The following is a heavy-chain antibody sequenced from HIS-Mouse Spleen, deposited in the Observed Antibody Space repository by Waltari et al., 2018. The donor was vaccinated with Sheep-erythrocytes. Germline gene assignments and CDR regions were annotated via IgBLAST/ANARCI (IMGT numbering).Heavy chain of an antibody. CDR1: GFTFDDYT. CDR2: ISWNSGSI. D-gene: IGHD3-3*01. CDR3: AKDGPSYYDFWSGFDY. J-gene: IGHJ4*02. Sequence: EVQLVESGGGLVQPGRSLRLSCAASGFTFDDYTMHWVRQAPGKGLEGVSGISWNSGSIGYADSVKGRFTISRDNAKNSLYLQMNSLRAEDTALYYCAKDGPSYYDFWSGFDYWGQGTLVTVSS. V-gene: IGHV3-9*01.